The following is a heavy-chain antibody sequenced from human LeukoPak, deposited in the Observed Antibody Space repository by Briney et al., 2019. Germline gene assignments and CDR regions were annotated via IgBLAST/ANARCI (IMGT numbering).Heavy chain of an antibody. V-gene: IGHV3-21*01. CDR1: GFTFSSYS. D-gene: IGHD3-9*01. J-gene: IGHJ4*02. CDR2: ISSSSSYI. Sequence: PGGSLRLSCAASGFTFSSYSMNWVRQAPGKGLEWVSSISSSSSYIYYADSVKGRFAISRDNAKNSLYLQMNSLRAEDTAVYYCARDRPDYDILTGYYMTEGVADYWGQGTLVTVSS. CDR3: ARDRPDYDILTGYYMTEGVADY.